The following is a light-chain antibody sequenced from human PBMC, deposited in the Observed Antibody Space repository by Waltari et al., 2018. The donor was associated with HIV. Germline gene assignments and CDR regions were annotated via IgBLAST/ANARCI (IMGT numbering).Light chain of an antibody. CDR2: GAS. CDR1: QSVSSK. Sequence: EIVMLQSPATLSVSPGERATLSCRASQSVSSKLAWYQQKPGQAPRLLIYGASTRSTGIPGRFSGSESGTEFILTISSLQSEDFAVYYCQQYYKWPLTFGQGTRLEIK. V-gene: IGKV3D-15*01. CDR3: QQYYKWPLT. J-gene: IGKJ5*01.